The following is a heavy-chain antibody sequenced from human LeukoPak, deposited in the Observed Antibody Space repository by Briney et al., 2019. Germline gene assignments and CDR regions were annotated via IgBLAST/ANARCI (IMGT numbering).Heavy chain of an antibody. Sequence: GASVKVSCKASGYTFINYYVHWVRQAPGQGLEWMGMITPSAGTTSYAQKFKGRVTMTRDMSTSTVYMDLSSLRSEDTAVYYCAREGSSYTQKNFDFWGQGTLVTVSS. CDR2: ITPSAGTT. CDR1: GYTFINYY. J-gene: IGHJ4*02. CDR3: AREGSSYTQKNFDF. D-gene: IGHD2-15*01. V-gene: IGHV1-46*01.